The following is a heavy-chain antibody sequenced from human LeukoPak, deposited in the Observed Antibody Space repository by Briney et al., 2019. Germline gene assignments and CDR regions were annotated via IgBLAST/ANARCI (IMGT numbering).Heavy chain of an antibody. CDR3: ARICSGGSCSFSSI. J-gene: IGHJ3*02. Sequence: PGGSLRLSCAASGFTFSSYWMHWVRQAPGKGLEWVAVLSYDGSNKYYADSVKGRFTISRDNSKNTLYLQMNSLRAEDTAVYFCARICSGGSCSFSSIWGRGTMVTVSS. CDR2: LSYDGSNK. V-gene: IGHV3-30-3*01. D-gene: IGHD2-15*01. CDR1: GFTFSSYW.